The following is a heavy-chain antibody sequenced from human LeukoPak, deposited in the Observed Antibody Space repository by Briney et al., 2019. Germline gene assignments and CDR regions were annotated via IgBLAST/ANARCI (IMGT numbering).Heavy chain of an antibody. CDR1: GFTFSDYW. CDR2: ISADGSST. J-gene: IGHJ6*02. V-gene: IGHV3-74*01. Sequence: GGSLRLSCAASGFTFSDYWMHWVRQVPGKGLVWVSRISADGSSTNYADSVKGRFTISRDNSKNMLFLQMNSLRAEDTAVYYCAQSGGTDVWGQGTTVTVSS. CDR3: AQSGGTDV.